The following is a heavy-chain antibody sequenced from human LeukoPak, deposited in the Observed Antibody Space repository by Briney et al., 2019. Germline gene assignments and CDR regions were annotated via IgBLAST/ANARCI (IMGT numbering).Heavy chain of an antibody. CDR3: ARRRADYGYSSSWYVEYYFDY. CDR1: GGSISSYY. V-gene: IGHV4-59*08. Sequence: SETLSLTCTVSGGSISSYYWSWIRQPPGKGLEWIGYIYYSGSTNYNPSLKSRVTISVDTSKNQFSLKLSSVTAADTAVYYCARRRADYGYSSSWYVEYYFDYWGQGTLVTVSS. J-gene: IGHJ4*02. D-gene: IGHD6-13*01. CDR2: IYYSGST.